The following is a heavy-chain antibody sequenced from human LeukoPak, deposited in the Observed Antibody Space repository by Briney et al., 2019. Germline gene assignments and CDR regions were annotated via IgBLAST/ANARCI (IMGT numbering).Heavy chain of an antibody. Sequence: PSETLSLTCAVYGGSFSGYYWSWIRQPPGKGLEWIGEINHSGSTNYNPSLKSRVTILVDTSKNQFSLKLSSVTAADTAVYYWSSGLLGRVIPPDFDYWGQGTLVTVSS. J-gene: IGHJ4*02. CDR3: SSGLLGRVIPPDFDY. D-gene: IGHD3-16*02. V-gene: IGHV4-34*01. CDR2: INHSGST. CDR1: GGSFSGYY.